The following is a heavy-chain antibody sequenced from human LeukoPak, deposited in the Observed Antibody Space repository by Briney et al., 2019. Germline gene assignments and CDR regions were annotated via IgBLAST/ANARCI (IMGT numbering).Heavy chain of an antibody. CDR3: ASSGSYRFDY. CDR2: ITASGTAM. V-gene: IGHV3-48*02. J-gene: IGHJ4*02. D-gene: IGHD1-26*01. Sequence: GGSLRLSCAASGFTFSSYWMHWVRQAPGKGLEWDSHITASGTAMFYADSVKGRFTISRDNAKNSLYLQMNSLRDEDTAVYYCASSGSYRFDYWGQGTLVTVSS. CDR1: GFTFSSYW.